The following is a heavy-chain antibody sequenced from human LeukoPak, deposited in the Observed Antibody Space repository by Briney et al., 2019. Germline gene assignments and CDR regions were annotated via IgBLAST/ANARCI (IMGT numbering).Heavy chain of an antibody. J-gene: IGHJ4*02. Sequence: PGGSLRLSCAASGFTFSSYGMHWVRQAPGKGLEWVAVISYDGSNKYYADSVKGRFTISRDNSKNTLYLQMNSLRAEDTAVYYCASPPAYFDYWGQGTLVTVSS. CDR3: ASPPAYFDY. CDR1: GFTFSSYG. CDR2: ISYDGSNK. V-gene: IGHV3-30*03.